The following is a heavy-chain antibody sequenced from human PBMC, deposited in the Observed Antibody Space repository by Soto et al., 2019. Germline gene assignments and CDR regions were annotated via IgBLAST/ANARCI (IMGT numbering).Heavy chain of an antibody. CDR3: VRGRYGAEIH. CDR1: GFTVSSNY. CDR2: VYSGGAT. J-gene: IGHJ4*02. D-gene: IGHD3-10*01. Sequence: EVRLVESGGGLVQPGGSLRLSCAGFGFTVSSNYMTWVRLAPGKGLEWVSLVYSGGATHYAASVKGRFTISTHGSQNTPFLQRNSLSTEHTATYNCVRGRYGAEIHWGQGTKVTVSS. V-gene: IGHV3-53*04.